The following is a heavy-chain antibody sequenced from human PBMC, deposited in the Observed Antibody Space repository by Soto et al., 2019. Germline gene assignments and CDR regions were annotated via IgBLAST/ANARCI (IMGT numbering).Heavy chain of an antibody. V-gene: IGHV4-34*01. D-gene: IGHD3-10*01. CDR3: ARDLYGSGSYPV. J-gene: IGHJ4*02. Sequence: AETLSLTCAVYGGSFCGYYWSWIRQPPGKGLEWIGEINHSGSTNYNPSLKSRVTISVDTSKNQLSLKLSSVTAADTVVYYCARDLYGSGSYPVWGQGTLVTVSS. CDR2: INHSGST. CDR1: GGSFCGYY.